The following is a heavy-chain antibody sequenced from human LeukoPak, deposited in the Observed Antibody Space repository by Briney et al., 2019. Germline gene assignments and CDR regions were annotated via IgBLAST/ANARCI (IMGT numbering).Heavy chain of an antibody. CDR2: VVVGTGNT. CDR3: AADVIPGPKGFDP. Sequence: SMKVSCKASGFTFTSFAIQWVRQARGQRLEWIGWVVVGTGNTKYARKFQGRVTITRDMSTSTAYMELNSLRSEDSAVYYCAADVIPGPKGFDPWGQGTLVTVSS. J-gene: IGHJ5*02. D-gene: IGHD2-21*01. CDR1: GFTFTSFA. V-gene: IGHV1-58*02.